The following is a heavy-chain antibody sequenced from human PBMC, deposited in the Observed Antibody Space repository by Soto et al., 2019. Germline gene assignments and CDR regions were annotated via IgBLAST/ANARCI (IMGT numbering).Heavy chain of an antibody. CDR2: SSALNGFT. V-gene: IGHV1-18*01. J-gene: IGHJ4*02. CDR1: GFTFTNYG. Sequence: QLQLVQSGSEVKKPGASVKVSCKTSGFTFTNYGFTWVRQAPGKGLEWMGWSSALNGFTNYAQDFQGRVTLTTDSSTNTAYMELKGLRSDDTAFYYCAATTSIAICLREWGQGTLVSVAS. D-gene: IGHD6-6*01. CDR3: AATTSIAICLRE.